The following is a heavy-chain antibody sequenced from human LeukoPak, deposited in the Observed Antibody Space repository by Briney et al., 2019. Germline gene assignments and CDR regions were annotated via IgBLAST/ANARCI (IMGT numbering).Heavy chain of an antibody. CDR2: IYYSGST. D-gene: IGHD3-10*01. Sequence: PSETLSLTCTVSGGSISSSSYYWGWIRQPPGKGLEWIGSIYYSGSTYYNPSLKSRVTISVDTSKNQFSLNLSSVTAADTAVYYCASQTGTLYYYGSGSYRFDYWGQGTLVTVSS. J-gene: IGHJ4*02. CDR3: ASQTGTLYYYGSGSYRFDY. V-gene: IGHV4-39*01. CDR1: GGSISSSSYY.